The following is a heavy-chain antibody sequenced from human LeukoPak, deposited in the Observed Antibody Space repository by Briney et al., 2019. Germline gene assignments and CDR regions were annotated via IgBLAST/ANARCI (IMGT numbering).Heavy chain of an antibody. Sequence: GGSLRLSCAASGFTFSSYSMNWVRQAPGKGLEWVSAISGGGGSTYYADSVKGRFTISRDNSKNTLYLQMNSLRAEDTAVYYCAKDSTTIFGVVIIGDGMDVWGQGTTVTVSS. V-gene: IGHV3-23*01. CDR3: AKDSTTIFGVVIIGDGMDV. J-gene: IGHJ6*02. CDR2: ISGGGGST. D-gene: IGHD3-3*01. CDR1: GFTFSSYS.